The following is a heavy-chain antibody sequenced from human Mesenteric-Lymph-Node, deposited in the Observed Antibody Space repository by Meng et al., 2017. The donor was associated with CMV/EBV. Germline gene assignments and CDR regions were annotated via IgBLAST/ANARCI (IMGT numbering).Heavy chain of an antibody. CDR1: GGNFSSYA. Sequence: CEASGGNFSSYAISWVRQAPGQELEWMGRNIPILGIANYAQKFQGRVTITADKSTSTAYMELSSLRSEDTAVYYCAGDSSNIVATIYWGQGTLVTVSS. J-gene: IGHJ4*02. CDR3: AGDSSNIVATIY. CDR2: NIPILGIA. D-gene: IGHD5-12*01. V-gene: IGHV1-69*04.